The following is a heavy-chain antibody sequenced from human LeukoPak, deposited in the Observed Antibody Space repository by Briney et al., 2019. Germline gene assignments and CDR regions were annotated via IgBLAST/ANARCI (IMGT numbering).Heavy chain of an antibody. Sequence: GASVKVSCKVVAYDFTGYHIHWVRHAPGQGPESMGRLNPNTGHAVYAFKFHGRFTITRGTSSSTAYIEVTSLTSADTALYYCAKDIAGADRIIFWGQGTLVTVSS. D-gene: IGHD2-15*01. V-gene: IGHV1-2*06. CDR3: AKDIAGADRIIF. J-gene: IGHJ4*02. CDR1: AYDFTGYH. CDR2: LNPNTGHA.